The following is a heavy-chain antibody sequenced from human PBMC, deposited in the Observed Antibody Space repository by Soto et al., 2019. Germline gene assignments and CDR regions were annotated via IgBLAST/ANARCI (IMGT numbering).Heavy chain of an antibody. CDR3: ASVMLRFSYGIDV. CDR1: GLSFSSYE. V-gene: IGHV3-48*03. CDR2: ISKSGSVI. Sequence: GGSLRLSCAASGLSFSSYEMHWVRQAPGKGLEWVSYISKSGSVIYYTDSVKGRFTISRDNVKNLLYLEMNSLRAEDTAVYFCASVMLRFSYGIDVWGQGTTVTVSS. D-gene: IGHD3-3*01. J-gene: IGHJ6*02.